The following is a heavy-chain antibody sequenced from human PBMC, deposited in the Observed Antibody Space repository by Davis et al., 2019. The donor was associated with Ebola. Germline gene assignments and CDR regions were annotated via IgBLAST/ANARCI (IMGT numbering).Heavy chain of an antibody. D-gene: IGHD1-1*01. J-gene: IGHJ4*02. V-gene: IGHV1-18*01. Sequence: AASVKVSCKASGGTFSSYAISWVRQAPGQGLEWMGRINPNSGGTNYAQKLQGRVTMTTDTSTSTAYMEVGSLRSDDTAVYYCARAQFPTTSDHWGQGTLVTVSS. CDR2: INPNSGGT. CDR3: ARAQFPTTSDH. CDR1: GGTFSSYA.